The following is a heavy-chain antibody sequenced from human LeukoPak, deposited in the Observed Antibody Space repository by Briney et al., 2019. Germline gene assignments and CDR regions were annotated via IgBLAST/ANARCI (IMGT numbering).Heavy chain of an antibody. V-gene: IGHV3-48*02. CDR3: ARPRDGYNSYFDY. CDR1: GFSFSSYS. Sequence: PGGSLRLSCAASGFSFSSYSMNWVRQAPGKGLEWAAYISSRSSTIYYADSVKGRFTISRDNARNSLYLQMNSLRDEDTAVYYCARPRDGYNSYFDYWGQGTLVTVSS. CDR2: ISSRSSTI. J-gene: IGHJ4*02. D-gene: IGHD5-24*01.